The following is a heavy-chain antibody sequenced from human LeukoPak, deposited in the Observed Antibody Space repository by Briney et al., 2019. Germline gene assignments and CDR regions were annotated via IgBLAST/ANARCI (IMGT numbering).Heavy chain of an antibody. CDR2: IYNSGIT. J-gene: IGHJ3*02. V-gene: IGHV4-39*01. D-gene: IGHD3-10*01. CDR1: GGSISSTSYY. Sequence: SETLSLTCTVSGGSISSTSYYWGWIRQPPGKGLEWIGSIYNSGITYYNPSLKSRVTISVDTSKNQFSLKLSSVTAADTAVYYCAKTMVRGIIRPEHDAFDIWGQGTMVTVSS. CDR3: AKTMVRGIIRPEHDAFDI.